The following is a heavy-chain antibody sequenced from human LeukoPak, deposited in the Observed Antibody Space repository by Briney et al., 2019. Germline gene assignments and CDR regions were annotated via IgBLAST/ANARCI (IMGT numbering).Heavy chain of an antibody. V-gene: IGHV5-10-1*04. CDR1: GYSFTTHW. CDR2: IDPSDSQT. D-gene: IGHD3-22*01. J-gene: IGHJ4*02. Sequence: GQSLSISCTGSGYSFTTHWISWVRQMPGKGLEWKGRIDPSDSQTYYSPSFQRQVTIASDKSINTHYLQWSSQKAAYTPRTYRTCGYDYVFVYWGRGTLVTVSS. CDR3: TCGYDYVFVY.